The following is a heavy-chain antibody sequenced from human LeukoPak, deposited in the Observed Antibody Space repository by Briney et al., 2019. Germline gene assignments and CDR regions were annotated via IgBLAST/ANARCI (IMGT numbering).Heavy chain of an antibody. Sequence: GGSLRLSCAASGFTFSSYSMNWVRQAPGKGLEWVSSISSSSSYIYYADSVKGRFTISRDNAKNSLYLQMNSLRAEDTAVYYCATNRVISSSEFDYWGQGTLVTVSS. CDR3: ATNRVISSSEFDY. J-gene: IGHJ4*02. CDR2: ISSSSSYI. D-gene: IGHD1-14*01. CDR1: GFTFSSYS. V-gene: IGHV3-21*01.